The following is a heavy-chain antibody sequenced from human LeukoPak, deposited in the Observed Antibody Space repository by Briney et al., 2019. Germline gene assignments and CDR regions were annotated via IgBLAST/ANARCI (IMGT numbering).Heavy chain of an antibody. D-gene: IGHD2-21*02. CDR2: IYHSGST. V-gene: IGHV4-30-2*01. Sequence: SETLSLTCAVSGGSISSGGYSGSWIRQPPGKGLEWIGYIYHSGSTYYNPSLKSRVTISVDRSKNQFSLKLSSVTAADTAVYYCARVRAYCGGDCLDAFDIWGQGTMVTVSS. CDR1: GGSISSGGYS. CDR3: ARVRAYCGGDCLDAFDI. J-gene: IGHJ3*02.